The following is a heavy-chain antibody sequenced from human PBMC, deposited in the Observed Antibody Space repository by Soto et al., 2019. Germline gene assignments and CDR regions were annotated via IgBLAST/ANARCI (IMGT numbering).Heavy chain of an antibody. CDR1: GYGFSNYY. CDR2: INPGGGSK. V-gene: IGHV1-46*01. CDR3: ARESDGIGAVGKNFDN. Sequence: QVQLVQSGAEVKEPGASVKVSCKASGYGFSNYYIHWVRQAPGQGLEWMGTINPGGGSKMYAPKFQGRVIMTRDTSTSTVYMELSSLRFADAAVYYCARESDGIGAVGKNFDNWGQGTLVTVSS. D-gene: IGHD6-13*01. J-gene: IGHJ4*02.